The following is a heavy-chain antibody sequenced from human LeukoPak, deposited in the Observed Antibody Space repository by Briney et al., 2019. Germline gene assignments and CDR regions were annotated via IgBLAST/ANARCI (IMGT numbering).Heavy chain of an antibody. CDR1: GGTFSSYT. V-gene: IGHV1-69*04. CDR2: IIPILGIA. Sequence: SVKVSCKPSGGTFSSYTISWVRQAPGQGLEWMGRIIPILGIANYAQKFQGRVTITADKSTSTAYMELSSLRSEDTAVYYCARDRGSSSISFDYWGQGTLVTVSS. D-gene: IGHD6-13*01. J-gene: IGHJ4*02. CDR3: ARDRGSSSISFDY.